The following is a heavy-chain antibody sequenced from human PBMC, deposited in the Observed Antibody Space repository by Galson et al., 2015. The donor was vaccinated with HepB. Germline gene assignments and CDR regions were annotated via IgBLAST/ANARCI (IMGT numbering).Heavy chain of an antibody. CDR1: GLTFSSYG. CDR2: IWYDGSNK. Sequence: SLRLSCAASGLTFSSYGMHWVRQAPGKGLEWVAVIWYDGSNKYYADSVKGRFTISRDNSKNTLYLQMNSLRAEDTAVYYCARGLLYGSGSYYDYWGQGTLVTVSS. J-gene: IGHJ4*02. D-gene: IGHD3-10*01. V-gene: IGHV3-33*01. CDR3: ARGLLYGSGSYYDY.